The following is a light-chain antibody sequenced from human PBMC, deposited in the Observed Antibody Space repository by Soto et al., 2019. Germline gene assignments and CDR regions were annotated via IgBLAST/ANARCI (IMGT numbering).Light chain of an antibody. J-gene: IGKJ1*01. CDR1: QRIXSW. CDR2: KAS. Sequence: IRLTKSPSALSASVGDRVTITCRASQRIXSWFAWYQKKPGKAPKFLIYKASILVSGVRSRFSGSGSGTEFSLTLRSLHDEYFATYYCQQDKGAFGQGTKVDIK. CDR3: QQDKGA. V-gene: IGKV1-5*03.